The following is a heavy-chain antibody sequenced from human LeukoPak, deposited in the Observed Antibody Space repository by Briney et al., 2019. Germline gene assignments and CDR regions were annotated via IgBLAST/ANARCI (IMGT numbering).Heavy chain of an antibody. V-gene: IGHV3-23*01. CDR3: AKGRAILGVADYYYMDV. J-gene: IGHJ6*03. Sequence: GGSLRLSCAASGFTFSSYAMNWVRQAPGKGLEWVSAISGSGGSTYYADSVKGRFTISRDNSKNTLYLQMNSLRAEDTAVYYCAKGRAILGVADYYYMDVWGKGTTVTVSS. CDR2: ISGSGGST. CDR1: GFTFSSYA. D-gene: IGHD3-3*01.